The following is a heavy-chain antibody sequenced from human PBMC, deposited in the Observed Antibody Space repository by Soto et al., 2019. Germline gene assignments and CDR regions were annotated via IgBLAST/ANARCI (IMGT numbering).Heavy chain of an antibody. CDR3: ARRDFWSGYYTAPDQSYYYYYGMDV. CDR2: IDPRDSYT. J-gene: IGHJ6*02. Sequence: PGESLKISCKGSGYSFTSYWISWVRQMPGKGLEWMGRIDPRDSYTNYSPSFQGHVTISADKSIGTAYLQWSSLKASDTAMYYCARRDFWSGYYTAPDQSYYYYYGMDVWGQGTTVTVSS. CDR1: GYSFTSYW. V-gene: IGHV5-10-1*01. D-gene: IGHD3-3*01.